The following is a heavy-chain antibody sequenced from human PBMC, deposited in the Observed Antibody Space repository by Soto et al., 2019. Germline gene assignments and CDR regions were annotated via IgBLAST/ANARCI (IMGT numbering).Heavy chain of an antibody. CDR1: GFTFRNYG. J-gene: IGHJ4*02. V-gene: IGHV3-23*01. D-gene: IGHD3-16*01. CDR3: AKDPQRVWRTLL. CDR2: ISGSGGST. Sequence: GGSLRLSCAASGFTFRNYGMNWVRQAPGKGLEWVSAISGSGGSTYYADSVKGRFTISRDNSKNTLYLQMNSLRAEDTAVYYCAKDPQRVWRTLLWGQGTLVTVSS.